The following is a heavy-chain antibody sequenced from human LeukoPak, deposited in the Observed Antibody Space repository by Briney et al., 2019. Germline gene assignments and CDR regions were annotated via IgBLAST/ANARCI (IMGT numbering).Heavy chain of an antibody. J-gene: IGHJ4*02. V-gene: IGHV4-34*01. CDR2: INHSGST. CDR1: GGSFSGDY. Sequence: PSETLSLTCAVYGGSFSGDYWSWIRQPPGKGLEWIGEINHSGSTNYDPSLKSRVTMSVDTSKNQFSLKLSSVTAADTAVYYCARVGIVATRHFDYWGQGTLVTVSS. CDR3: ARVGIVATRHFDY. D-gene: IGHD5-12*01.